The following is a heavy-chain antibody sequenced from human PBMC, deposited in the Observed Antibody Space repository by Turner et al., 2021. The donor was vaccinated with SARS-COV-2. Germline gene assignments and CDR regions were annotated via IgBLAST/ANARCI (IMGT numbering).Heavy chain of an antibody. D-gene: IGHD1-1*01. CDR1: GYTFTDYN. Sequence: QVQLVQSGDEVKKPGASVQVFCKTSGYTFTDYNIYWMRQAPGQGPEWMGWSNPNNGDTVYAQNFHGRVTVTWDTSIGTAYMDLSRLTSDDTAIYFCARGEGDNFDYFVYWGQGTLVTVSS. J-gene: IGHJ4*02. CDR3: ARGEGDNFDYFVY. V-gene: IGHV1-2*02. CDR2: SNPNNGDT.